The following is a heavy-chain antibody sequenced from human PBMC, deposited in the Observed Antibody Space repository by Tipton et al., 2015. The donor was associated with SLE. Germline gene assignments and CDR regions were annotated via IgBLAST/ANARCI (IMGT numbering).Heavy chain of an antibody. V-gene: IGHV4-39*07. Sequence: TLSLTCTVSGGSISSSSYYWGWIRQPPGKGLEWIGSIYYSGSTYYNPSLKSRVTISGDTSKNQFSLKLSSVTAADTAVYYCAREGGSGSYSGYWGQGTLVTVSS. CDR2: IYYSGST. D-gene: IGHD3-10*01. CDR3: AREGGSGSYSGY. J-gene: IGHJ4*02. CDR1: GGSISSSSYY.